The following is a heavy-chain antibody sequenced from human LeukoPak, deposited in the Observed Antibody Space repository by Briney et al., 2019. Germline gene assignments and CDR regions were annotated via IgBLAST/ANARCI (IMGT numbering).Heavy chain of an antibody. Sequence: PGGSLRLSCAASGFTFSSYGMHWVRQAPGKGLEWVALISYDGSNKYYADSVKGRFTISRDNSKNTLYLQMNSLRAEDTAVYYCAKDYSYGSDYWGQGTLVTVSS. CDR1: GFTFSSYG. CDR2: ISYDGSNK. V-gene: IGHV3-30*18. CDR3: AKDYSYGSDY. J-gene: IGHJ4*02. D-gene: IGHD5-18*01.